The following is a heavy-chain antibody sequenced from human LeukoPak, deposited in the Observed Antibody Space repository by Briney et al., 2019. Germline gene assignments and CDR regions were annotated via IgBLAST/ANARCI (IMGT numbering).Heavy chain of an antibody. V-gene: IGHV2-5*01. J-gene: IGHJ4*02. CDR2: IYYNDDK. CDR1: DFSLSAPGMG. D-gene: IGHD3-9*01. Sequence: SGPTLVNPXQTLTLTCTFSDFSLSAPGMGVGWIRQPPGKALEWLAVIYYNDDKRYSPSLRSRLTITRDTSKNQVVLAMTNMDPVDTATYYCAHLVVTIDWRSCFDYWGQGALVTVSS. CDR3: AHLVVTIDWRSCFDY.